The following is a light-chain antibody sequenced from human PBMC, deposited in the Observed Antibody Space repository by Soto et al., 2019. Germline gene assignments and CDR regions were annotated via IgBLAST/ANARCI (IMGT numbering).Light chain of an antibody. CDR1: QGIRNA. CDR3: LQHNSYSWT. V-gene: IGKV1-17*01. Sequence: DIQMTQSPSSLSASVGDRVTITCRASQGIRNALGWYQQKPGQAPKRLIYGASYLQSGVPSRFRGSGSGTEFTLTISSLQPEDFATYYCLQHNSYSWTFGQGTKVDIK. CDR2: GAS. J-gene: IGKJ1*01.